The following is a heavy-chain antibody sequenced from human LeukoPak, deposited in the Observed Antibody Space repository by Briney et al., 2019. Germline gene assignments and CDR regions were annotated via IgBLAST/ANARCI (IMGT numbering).Heavy chain of an antibody. D-gene: IGHD3-10*01. CDR3: ARDLGYYGSGNYYYYYGMDV. CDR2: IYTSGST. Sequence: PSQTLSLTCTVSGGSISSGSYYWSWIRQPAGKGLEWIGRIYTSGSTNYNPSLKSRVTISVDTSKNPFSLKLSSVTAADTAVYYCARDLGYYGSGNYYYYYGMDVWGQGTTVTVSS. J-gene: IGHJ6*02. V-gene: IGHV4-61*02. CDR1: GGSISSGSYY.